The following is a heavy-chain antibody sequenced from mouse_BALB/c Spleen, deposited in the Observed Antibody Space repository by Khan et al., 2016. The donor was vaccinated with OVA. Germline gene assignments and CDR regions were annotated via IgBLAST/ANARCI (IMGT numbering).Heavy chain of an antibody. Sequence: QVQLKQSGPGLVQPSHSLSITCTVSGFSLTTYGVHWVRQSPGKGLEWLGVIWRGGSTDYNAAFISRLTISKDSSKSQVSFKMNSLEVNDTAMYFCARNYDYDEGIDYWGQGTLVTVSA. J-gene: IGHJ3*01. D-gene: IGHD2-4*01. CDR3: ARNYDYDEGIDY. CDR1: GFSLTTYG. V-gene: IGHV2-2*02. CDR2: IWRGGST.